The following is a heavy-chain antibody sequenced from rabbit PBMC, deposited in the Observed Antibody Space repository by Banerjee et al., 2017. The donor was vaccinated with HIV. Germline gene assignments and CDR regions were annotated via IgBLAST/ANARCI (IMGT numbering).Heavy chain of an antibody. D-gene: IGHD6-1*01. CDR3: ARGAGDVAYAYGL. V-gene: IGHV1S40*01. J-gene: IGHJ4*01. CDR2: IYPSTDST. Sequence: QSLEESGGDLVKPGASLTLTCTASGFDVDNYYYISWVRQAPGKGLEWIACIYPSTDSTWYASWARGRFTISKTSSTAVTLQMTSLTAADTATYFCARGAGDVAYAYGLWGPGTLVTVS. CDR1: GFDVDNYYY.